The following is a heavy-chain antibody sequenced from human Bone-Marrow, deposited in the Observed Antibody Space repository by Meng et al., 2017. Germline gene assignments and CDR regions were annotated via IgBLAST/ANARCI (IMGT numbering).Heavy chain of an antibody. Sequence: QVQLQQWGAGLLKPSETLSLTCAVYGGSFSGYDWSWIRQPPGKGLEWIGEINHSGSTNYNPSLKSRVTISVDTSKNQFSLKLSSVTAADTAVYYCARGGYCSGGSCNWGQGTLVTVSS. CDR3: ARGGYCSGGSCN. D-gene: IGHD2-15*01. CDR2: INHSGST. J-gene: IGHJ4*02. V-gene: IGHV4-34*01. CDR1: GGSFSGYD.